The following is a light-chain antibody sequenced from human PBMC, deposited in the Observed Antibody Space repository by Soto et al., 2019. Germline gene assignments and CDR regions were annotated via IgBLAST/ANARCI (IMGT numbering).Light chain of an antibody. CDR3: QQYGSSRWT. Sequence: EIVLTQSPGTLSLSPGERATLSCRASQSVSSSYLAWYQQKPGQAPRLVIYGAPSRTTGIPDRFSGSGSGTDFTLTISRLEPEDFAVYYCQQYGSSRWTFGQGTKVEIK. CDR2: GAP. CDR1: QSVSSSY. V-gene: IGKV3-20*01. J-gene: IGKJ1*01.